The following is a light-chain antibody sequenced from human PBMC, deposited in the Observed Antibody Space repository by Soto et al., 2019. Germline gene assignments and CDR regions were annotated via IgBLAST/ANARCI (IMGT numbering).Light chain of an antibody. CDR3: QQYGSSPPVIT. CDR1: QSVSSSY. V-gene: IGKV3-20*01. Sequence: EIVLTQSPGTLSLSPGERATLSCRASQSVSSSYLAWYQQKPGQAPRLLIYGASSRATGIPDRFSGSGSGTDFTLTIRRLEPEDFAVYYCQQYGSSPPVITFGQGTRLEIK. J-gene: IGKJ5*01. CDR2: GAS.